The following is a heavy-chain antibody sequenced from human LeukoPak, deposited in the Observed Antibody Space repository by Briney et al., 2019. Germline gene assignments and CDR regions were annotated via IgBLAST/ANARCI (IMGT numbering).Heavy chain of an antibody. J-gene: IGHJ4*02. CDR3: ARDGDYYGSGSSLY. D-gene: IGHD3-10*01. Sequence: SETLSLTCTVSGGSISSSSYYWGWIRQPPGKGLEWIGSIYYSGSTYYNPSLKSRVTISVDTSKNQFSLKLSSVTAADTAVYCCARDGDYYGSGSSLYWGQGTLVTVSS. CDR1: GGSISSSSYY. CDR2: IYYSGST. V-gene: IGHV4-39*07.